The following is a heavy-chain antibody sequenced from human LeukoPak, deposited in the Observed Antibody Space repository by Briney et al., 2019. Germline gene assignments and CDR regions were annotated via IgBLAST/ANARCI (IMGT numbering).Heavy chain of an antibody. CDR1: GGSFSGYY. D-gene: IGHD1-26*01. Sequence: PSETLSLTCAVYGGSFSGYYWSWIRQPPGKGLEWIGEINHSGSTNYNPSLKSRATISGDTSKNQFSLKLSSVTAADTAVYYCARGQGGSYYYYYYYMDVWGKGTTVTVSS. J-gene: IGHJ6*03. CDR2: INHSGST. CDR3: ARGQGGSYYYYYYYMDV. V-gene: IGHV4-34*01.